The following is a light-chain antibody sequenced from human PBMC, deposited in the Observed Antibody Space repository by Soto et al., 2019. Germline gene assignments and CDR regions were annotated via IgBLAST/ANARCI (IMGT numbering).Light chain of an antibody. Sequence: EIVLTQSPATLSLSPGERATLSCRASQSVSSYLAWYRQKPGQAPRLLIYDASNRATGIPARFSGSGSGTDFTLTISSLEPEDFAVYYCQQRNTWPLTFGGRTKVEIK. CDR1: QSVSSY. V-gene: IGKV3-11*01. CDR3: QQRNTWPLT. CDR2: DAS. J-gene: IGKJ4*01.